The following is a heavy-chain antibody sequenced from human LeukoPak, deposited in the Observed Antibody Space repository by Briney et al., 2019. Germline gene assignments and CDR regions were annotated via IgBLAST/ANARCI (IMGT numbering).Heavy chain of an antibody. CDR2: IYPGDSDT. J-gene: IGHJ4*02. V-gene: IGHV5-51*01. CDR3: ARGSDDYYDLEYDFDY. D-gene: IGHD3-22*01. Sequence: GESLKISCQGSGYSFTSYWIGWVRQMPGKGLEWMGIIYPGDSDTRYSPSFQGQVTTSADKSISTAYLQWSSLKASDTAMYYCARGSDDYYDLEYDFDYWGQGTLVTVSS. CDR1: GYSFTSYW.